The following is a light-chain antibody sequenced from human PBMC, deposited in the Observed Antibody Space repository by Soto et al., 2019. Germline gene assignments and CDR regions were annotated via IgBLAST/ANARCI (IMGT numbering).Light chain of an antibody. V-gene: IGKV3-20*01. CDR1: QSVSSSY. CDR2: CAS. CDR3: HKYGISPRFT. J-gene: IGKJ3*01. Sequence: EIVLTQSPGTLSLSPGERATLSCRASQSVSSSYLAWYQQKPGQAPRLLIYCASSRATGIPDRFSGSGSGTHFNLTISRLEPEDFVVYYCHKYGISPRFTFGPGTKVVI.